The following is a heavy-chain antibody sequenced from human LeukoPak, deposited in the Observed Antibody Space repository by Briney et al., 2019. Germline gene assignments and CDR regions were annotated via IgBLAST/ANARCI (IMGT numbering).Heavy chain of an antibody. Sequence: GGSLRLSCAVSTFTVASNYMSWVRQTPGKGLVWVSDIYQGGSTYYSDSAKGRFTISRDISKNALHLQMNNLRVDDTAVYYCARVRDVYNHVFENWGQGTLVTVS. CDR3: ARVRDVYNHVFEN. D-gene: IGHD5-24*01. CDR2: IYQGGST. J-gene: IGHJ4*02. V-gene: IGHV3-53*01. CDR1: TFTVASNY.